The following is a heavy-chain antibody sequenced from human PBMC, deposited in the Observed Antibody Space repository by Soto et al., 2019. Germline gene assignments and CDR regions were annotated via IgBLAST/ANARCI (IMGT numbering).Heavy chain of an antibody. Sequence: PSETLSLTCAVYGGSFSGYYWSWIRQPPGKGLEWVGEINHSGSTNYNPSLKSRVTISVDTSKNQFSLKLSSVTAADTAVYYCARVSRYFDWLYYYGMDVWGQGTTVT. J-gene: IGHJ6*02. V-gene: IGHV4-34*01. CDR3: ARVSRYFDWLYYYGMDV. CDR2: INHSGST. D-gene: IGHD3-9*01. CDR1: GGSFSGYY.